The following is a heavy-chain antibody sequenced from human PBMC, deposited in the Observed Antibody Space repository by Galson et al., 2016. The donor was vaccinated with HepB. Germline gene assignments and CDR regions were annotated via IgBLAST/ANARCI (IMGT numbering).Heavy chain of an antibody. CDR2: ISSNGGTT. Sequence: SLRLSCAASGFTLSRYALHWVRQAPGKGLEYVSAISSNGGTTYYADSVKGRFTISRDNFKNTLYLQMSSLRAEDTAVYYCVKDFDYIWGSFRFQTKYYFDYWGQGTLVTVSS. CDR3: VKDFDYIWGSFRFQTKYYFDY. D-gene: IGHD3-16*02. J-gene: IGHJ4*02. CDR1: GFTLSRYA. V-gene: IGHV3-64D*06.